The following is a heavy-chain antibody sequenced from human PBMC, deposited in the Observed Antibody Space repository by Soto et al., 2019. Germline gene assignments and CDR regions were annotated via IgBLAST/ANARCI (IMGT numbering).Heavy chain of an antibody. D-gene: IGHD2-21*01. CDR1: GFTFSTYA. V-gene: IGHV3-23*01. Sequence: GGSLRLSCAASGFTFSTYAMSWVRQAPGKGLEWVSAIAGGGDNTYYAESVKGRFTISRDNSKNTLYLQMNTLRAEDTAVYYCAREGAVIGAGYFDYWGQGTLVTVSS. CDR2: IAGGGDNT. CDR3: AREGAVIGAGYFDY. J-gene: IGHJ4*02.